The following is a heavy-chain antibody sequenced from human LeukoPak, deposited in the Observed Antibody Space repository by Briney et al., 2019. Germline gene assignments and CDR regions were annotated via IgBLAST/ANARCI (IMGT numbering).Heavy chain of an antibody. CDR3: THITAAGHCDY. V-gene: IGHV3-15*01. CDR2: IKSKTDGGTT. D-gene: IGHD6-13*01. CDR1: GFTFSSYA. Sequence: GGSLRLSCAASGFTFSSYAMSWVRQAPGKGLEWVGRIKSKTDGGTTDYAAPVKGRFTISRDDSKNTLYLQMNSLKTEDTAVYYCTHITAAGHCDYWGQGILVTVSS. J-gene: IGHJ4*02.